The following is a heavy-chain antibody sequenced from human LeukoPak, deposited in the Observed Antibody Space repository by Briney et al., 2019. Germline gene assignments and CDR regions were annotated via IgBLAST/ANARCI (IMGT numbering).Heavy chain of an antibody. CDR3: ARAAGYGDCGLRKDAFDI. CDR1: GFTVSSNY. CDR2: IYSGGST. V-gene: IGHV3-53*01. J-gene: IGHJ3*02. Sequence: GGSLRLSCAASGFTVSSNYMSWVRQAPGKGLEWVSVIYSGGSTYYADSVKGRFTISRDNSKNTLYLQMNSLRAEDTAVYYCARAAGYGDCGLRKDAFDIWGQGTMVTVSS. D-gene: IGHD4-17*01.